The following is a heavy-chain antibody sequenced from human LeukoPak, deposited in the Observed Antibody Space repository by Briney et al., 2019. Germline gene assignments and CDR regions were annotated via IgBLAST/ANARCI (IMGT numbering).Heavy chain of an antibody. J-gene: IGHJ4*02. D-gene: IGHD5-18*01. CDR2: FYYTGST. CDR3: ARGYTAGWIPYDY. Sequence: SETLSLTCTVSGGSMNSNSYYWGWIRQPPGEGLEGIGSFYYTGSTYYNPSLKSQVTISADTSKNQFSLKLSSVAAADTAVYYCARGYTAGWIPYDYWGQGTLVTVSS. V-gene: IGHV4-39*01. CDR1: GGSMNSNSYY.